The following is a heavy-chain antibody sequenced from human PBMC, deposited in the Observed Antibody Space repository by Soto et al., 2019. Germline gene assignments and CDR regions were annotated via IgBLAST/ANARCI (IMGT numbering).Heavy chain of an antibody. CDR2: IYHSGST. V-gene: IGHV4-30-2*01. J-gene: IGHJ4*02. D-gene: IGHD5-12*01. CDR1: GGSISSGGYS. CDR3: ARGEGMATKFKPPAPYFDY. Sequence: SETLSLTCAVSGGSISSGGYSWSWIRQPPGKGLEWIGYIYHSGSTYYNPSLKSRVTISVGRSKNQFSLKLSSVTAADTAVYYCARGEGMATKFKPPAPYFDYWGQGTLVTVSS.